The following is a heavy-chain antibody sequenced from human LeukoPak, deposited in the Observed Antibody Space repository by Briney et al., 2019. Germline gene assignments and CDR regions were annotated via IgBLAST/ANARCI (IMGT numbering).Heavy chain of an antibody. CDR1: GFTFSSFW. D-gene: IGHD6-19*01. CDR2: INSVGSST. CDR3: ARERTSGWDAFDF. Sequence: GGSLRLSCAASGFTFSSFWMHWVRQAPGRGLVWVSRINSVGSSTSYADSVKGRFTISRDNAKNTLYLQMNSLRAEDTAVYYCARERTSGWDAFDFWGQGTLVTVSS. J-gene: IGHJ4*02. V-gene: IGHV3-74*01.